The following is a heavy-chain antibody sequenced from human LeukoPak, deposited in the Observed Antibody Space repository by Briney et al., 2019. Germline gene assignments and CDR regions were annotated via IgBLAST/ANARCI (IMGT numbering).Heavy chain of an antibody. CDR1: GFTFSSFW. Sequence: GGSLRLSCAASGFTFSSFWMNWLRQAPGKGLGWVANIKQDGSEKYCADSVKGRFTISRDNAKNSLFLQMNSLRAEDTAVYYCAREGDISVITYAYWGQGTLVTVSS. D-gene: IGHD5-12*01. J-gene: IGHJ4*02. CDR2: IKQDGSEK. V-gene: IGHV3-7*01. CDR3: AREGDISVITYAY.